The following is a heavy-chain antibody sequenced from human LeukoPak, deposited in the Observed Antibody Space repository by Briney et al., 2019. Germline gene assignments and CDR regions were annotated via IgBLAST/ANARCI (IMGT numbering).Heavy chain of an antibody. D-gene: IGHD3-22*01. V-gene: IGHV1-58*02. CDR3: AADLNYYDSSGSGDY. CDR1: GFTFTSSA. Sequence: SVRVSCKASGFTFTSSAMQWVRHARGQRLEWIGWIVVGSGKTNYAQKFQERVTITRDMSTSTAYMELTSLRSEDTAVYYCAADLNYYDSSGSGDYWGQGTLVTVSS. J-gene: IGHJ4*02. CDR2: IVVGSGKT.